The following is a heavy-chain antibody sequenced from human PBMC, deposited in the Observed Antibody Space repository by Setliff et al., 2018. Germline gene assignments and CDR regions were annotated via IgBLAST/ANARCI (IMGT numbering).Heavy chain of an antibody. V-gene: IGHV3-48*04. D-gene: IGHD3-22*01. Sequence: PGGSLRLSCAASGFTFSSYSMNWVRQAPGKGLEWVSYISSSGSTIYYADSVKGRFTISRDNAKNSLYLQMNSLRAEDTAVYYCARGESGWVDYYDSSGSESDNYYYYGMDVWGQGTTVTVSS. CDR1: GFTFSSYS. CDR2: ISSSGSTI. J-gene: IGHJ6*02. CDR3: ARGESGWVDYYDSSGSESDNYYYYGMDV.